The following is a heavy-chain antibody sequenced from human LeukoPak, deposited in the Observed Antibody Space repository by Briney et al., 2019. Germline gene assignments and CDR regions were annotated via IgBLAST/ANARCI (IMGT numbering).Heavy chain of an antibody. V-gene: IGHV1-18*01. CDR3: ARGPYYDILTGYSFYFDS. J-gene: IGHJ4*02. D-gene: IGHD3-9*01. CDR1: GYTFTSYG. CDR2: ISAYNGNT. Sequence: ASVKVSCKASGYTFTSYGISWVRQAPGQGLEWMGWISAYNGNTNYAQKLQGRVTMTADTSTSTAYMELRSLRSDDTAVYYCARGPYYDILTGYSFYFDSWGQGILVTVSS.